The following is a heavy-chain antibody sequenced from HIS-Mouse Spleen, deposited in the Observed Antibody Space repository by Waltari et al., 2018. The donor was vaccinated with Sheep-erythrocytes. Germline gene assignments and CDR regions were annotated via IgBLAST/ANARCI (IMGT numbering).Heavy chain of an antibody. V-gene: IGHV1-18*01. CDR2: ISAYNGNT. J-gene: IGHJ4*02. CDR3: ARLRAFDY. Sequence: QVQLVQSGAEVKKPGAPGKGSCKASGDTFTRAGISWERQAPGQGLEWMGWISAYNGNTNYAQKLQGRVTMTTDTSTSTAYMELRSLRSDDTAVYYCARLRAFDYWGQGTLVTVSS. CDR1: GDTFTRAG.